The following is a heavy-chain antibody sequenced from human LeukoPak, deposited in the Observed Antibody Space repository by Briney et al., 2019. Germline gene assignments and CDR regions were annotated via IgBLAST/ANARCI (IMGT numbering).Heavy chain of an antibody. CDR3: ARRYCGGDCYSDY. CDR2: IYHSGST. Sequence: PSETLSLTCTVSGDSISSYYWSWIRQPPGKGLEWIGYIYHSGSTNYNPSLKSRVTISADTSKDQFSLKLASVTAADTAVYYCARRYCGGDCYSDYWGQGTLVTVSS. J-gene: IGHJ4*02. D-gene: IGHD2-21*02. V-gene: IGHV4-59*01. CDR1: GDSISSYY.